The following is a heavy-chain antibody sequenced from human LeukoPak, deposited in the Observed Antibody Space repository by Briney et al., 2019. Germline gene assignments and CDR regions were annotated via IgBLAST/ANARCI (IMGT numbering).Heavy chain of an antibody. CDR1: GVSIRSYY. CDR2: IYFSGST. D-gene: IGHD6-13*01. V-gene: IGHV4-59*12. Sequence: SETLSLTCTVSGVSIRSYYWSWIRQPPGKGLEWIGYIYFSGSTSYNPSLKSRVTISVDRSKNQFSLKLSSVTAADTAVYYCARAGRFTAAAGYWGQGTLVTVSS. CDR3: ARAGRFTAAAGY. J-gene: IGHJ4*02.